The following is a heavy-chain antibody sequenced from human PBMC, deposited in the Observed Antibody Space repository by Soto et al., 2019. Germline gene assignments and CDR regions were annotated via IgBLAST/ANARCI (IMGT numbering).Heavy chain of an antibody. D-gene: IGHD3-10*01. J-gene: IGHJ4*02. CDR3: ARDVGAAPFFDY. CDR1: GFTFSSFA. CDR2: ISDNGKNT. V-gene: IGHV3-23*01. Sequence: GGSLRLSCGASGFTFSSFAMAWVRQAPGKGMEWVSTISDNGKNTHYADSVKGRFTISRDNSKNTVDLQMNSLRDDDTAVYYCARDVGAAPFFDYWGQGTLVTVSS.